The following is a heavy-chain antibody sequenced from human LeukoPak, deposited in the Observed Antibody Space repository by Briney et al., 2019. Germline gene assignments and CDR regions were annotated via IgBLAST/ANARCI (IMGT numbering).Heavy chain of an antibody. Sequence: SETLSLTCAVYGGSFSGYYWSWIRQPPGKGLEWIGEINHSGSTNYNPSLKSRVTISVDTSKNQFSLKLSSVTAADTAVYYCARVRALRYFDWSRYYFDYRGEGALVTVSS. CDR3: ARVRALRYFDWSRYYFDY. J-gene: IGHJ4*02. CDR1: GGSFSGYY. D-gene: IGHD3-9*01. CDR2: INHSGST. V-gene: IGHV4-34*01.